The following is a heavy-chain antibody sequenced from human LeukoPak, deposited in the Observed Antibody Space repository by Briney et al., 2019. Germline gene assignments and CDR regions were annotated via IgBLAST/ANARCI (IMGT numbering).Heavy chain of an antibody. CDR3: ARGLIVPSTIFDY. Sequence: PSETLSLTCAVYGGSFSGDYWSWIRQPPGKGLEWIGEINHSGSTYYNPSLKSRVTMSVDRSEDQFSLKLSSVTAADTAVYYCARGLIVPSTIFDYWGQGALVTVSS. J-gene: IGHJ4*02. CDR2: INHSGST. CDR1: GGSFSGDY. V-gene: IGHV4-34*01. D-gene: IGHD2-2*01.